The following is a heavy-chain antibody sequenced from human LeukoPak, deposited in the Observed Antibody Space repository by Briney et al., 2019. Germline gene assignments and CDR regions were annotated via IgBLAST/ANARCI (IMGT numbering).Heavy chain of an antibody. CDR1: GFTFSGYP. Sequence: GGSLRLSCAASGFTFSGYPIHWVRQAPGKGLEWVAVISYDGSNKYYADSVKGRFTISRDNAKNSLYLQMNSLRAEDTAVYYCARDVNDYVWGSYRFDYWGQGTLVTVSS. D-gene: IGHD3-16*02. V-gene: IGHV3-30-3*01. CDR3: ARDVNDYVWGSYRFDY. J-gene: IGHJ4*02. CDR2: ISYDGSNK.